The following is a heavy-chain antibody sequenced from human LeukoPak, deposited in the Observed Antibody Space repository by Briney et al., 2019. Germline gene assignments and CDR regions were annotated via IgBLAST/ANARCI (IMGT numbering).Heavy chain of an antibody. J-gene: IGHJ6*03. D-gene: IGHD1-7*01. Sequence: SQTLSLACTVSGGSISSGSYYWSWIRQPAGKGLEWIGRIYTSGSTNYNPSLKSRVTISVDTSKNQFSLKLSSVTAADTAVYYCARAWGGRLTGTTKYYYYYYMDVWGKGTTVTVSS. CDR1: GGSISSGSYY. CDR3: ARAWGGRLTGTTKYYYYYYMDV. CDR2: IYTSGST. V-gene: IGHV4-61*02.